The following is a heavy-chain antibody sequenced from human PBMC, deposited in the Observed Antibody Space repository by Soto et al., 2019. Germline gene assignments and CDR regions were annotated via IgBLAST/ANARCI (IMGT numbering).Heavy chain of an antibody. CDR1: GGSISSYY. J-gene: IGHJ4*02. D-gene: IGHD3-3*01. CDR2: NYYSGST. Sequence: SETLSLSCTVSGGSISSYYWSWIRQPPGKGLEWIGYNYYSGSTNYNPSLKSRVTISVDTSKNQFSLKLSSVTAADTAVYYCAREDFWRPLYDFWGQGTLDTGSS. CDR3: AREDFWRPLYDF. V-gene: IGHV4-59*01.